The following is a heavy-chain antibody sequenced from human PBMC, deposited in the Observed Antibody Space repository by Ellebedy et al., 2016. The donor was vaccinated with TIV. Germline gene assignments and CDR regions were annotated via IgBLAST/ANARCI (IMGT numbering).Heavy chain of an antibody. Sequence: GESLKISCAASGFSFSNYWMSWVRQAPGKGLEWVANIKLDGSDKFYLDSVKGRFTISRDNAKNSLFLQMNSLRAEDTAVYYCATDGSYGDYLTPAHAFAFWGQGTMVIVSS. CDR2: IKLDGSDK. D-gene: IGHD4-17*01. CDR1: GFSFSNYW. J-gene: IGHJ3*01. CDR3: ATDGSYGDYLTPAHAFAF. V-gene: IGHV3-7*01.